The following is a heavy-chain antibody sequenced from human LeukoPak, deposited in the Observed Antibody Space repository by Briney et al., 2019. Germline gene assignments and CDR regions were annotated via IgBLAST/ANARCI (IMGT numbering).Heavy chain of an antibody. Sequence: GGSLRLSCAASGFTFSSYAMNWVRQAPGEGLEWVLGISGSGGSTNYADSVKGRFTISRDNSKNTLYLQMNSLRAEDTAVYYCARNDRYSSSPNYYFDYWGQGTLVTVSS. CDR1: GFTFSSYA. D-gene: IGHD6-13*01. J-gene: IGHJ4*02. CDR3: ARNDRYSSSPNYYFDY. V-gene: IGHV3-23*01. CDR2: ISGSGGST.